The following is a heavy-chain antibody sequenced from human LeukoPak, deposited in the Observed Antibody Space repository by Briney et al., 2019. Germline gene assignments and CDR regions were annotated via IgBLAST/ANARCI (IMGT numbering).Heavy chain of an antibody. D-gene: IGHD3-10*01. CDR3: ATGPSITMVRGVIFDY. CDR2: FDPEDGET. V-gene: IGHV1-24*01. CDR1: GCTLTELS. J-gene: IGHJ4*02. Sequence: ASVKVSCKVSGCTLTELSMHWVRQAPGKGLEWMGGFDPEDGETIYAQKFQGRVTMTEDTSTDTAYMELSSLRSEDTAVYYCATGPSITMVRGVIFDYWGQGTLVTVSS.